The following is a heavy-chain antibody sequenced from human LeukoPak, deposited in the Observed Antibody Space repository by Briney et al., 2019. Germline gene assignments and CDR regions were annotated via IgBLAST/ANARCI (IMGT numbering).Heavy chain of an antibody. J-gene: IGHJ4*02. CDR1: GFIFSSYG. D-gene: IGHD5-18*01. Sequence: GRSLRLSCVASGFIFSSYGMHWVRQAPGKGLEWVAVMWYDGSSQYYADSVKGRFTISRDSSKNTLYLQMNSLRAEDTALYYCARDIDPGYSYGYWDYWGQGSLVTVSS. CDR2: MWYDGSSQ. V-gene: IGHV3-33*01. CDR3: ARDIDPGYSYGYWDY.